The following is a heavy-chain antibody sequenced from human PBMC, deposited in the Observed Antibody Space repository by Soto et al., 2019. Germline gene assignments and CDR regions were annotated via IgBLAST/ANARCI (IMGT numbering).Heavy chain of an antibody. CDR3: AKGRIAVAAGAFDS. V-gene: IGHV3-33*03. CDR1: GFPFDRYA. D-gene: IGHD6-19*01. CDR2: IWYDGSYT. Sequence: HVHLAESGGGVVQPGTSLRLSCAASGFPFDRYAIHWVRQAPGKGLVWVAAIWYDGSYTYYGESVKGRFLISRDNSKNTVFLEMNSLRAEDAAVYFCAKGRIAVAAGAFDSWGPGTRVIVSS. J-gene: IGHJ3*01.